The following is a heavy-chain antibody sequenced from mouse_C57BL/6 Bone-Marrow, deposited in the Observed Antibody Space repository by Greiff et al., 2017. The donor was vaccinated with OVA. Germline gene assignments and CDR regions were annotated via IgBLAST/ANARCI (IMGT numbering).Heavy chain of an antibody. V-gene: IGHV1-50*01. CDR3: ARVDENMASNCLFYY. D-gene: IGHD2-5*01. Sequence: QVQLQQPGAELVKPGASVKLSCKASGYTFTSYWMQWVKQRPGQGLEWIGEIDPSDSYTNYNQKFKGKATLTVDTSSSTDYMQLSSLTSEDSACYYCARVDENMASNCLFYYWGQGTTLTVSS. J-gene: IGHJ2*01. CDR2: IDPSDSYT. CDR1: GYTFTSYW.